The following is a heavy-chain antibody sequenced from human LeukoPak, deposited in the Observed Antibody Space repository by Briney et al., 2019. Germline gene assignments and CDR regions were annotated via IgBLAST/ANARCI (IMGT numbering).Heavy chain of an antibody. V-gene: IGHV4-38-2*02. CDR2: LYHSRSS. D-gene: IGHD6-19*01. CDR3: ARDREAGFDY. CDR1: GGSISSYY. J-gene: IGHJ4*02. Sequence: SETLSLTCTVSGGSISSYYWGWIRQPPGKGLEWIGSLYHSRSSYYNPSLKSRITISIDTSKNQFSLKLSSVTASDTAVYYCARDREAGFDYWGQGTLVTVSS.